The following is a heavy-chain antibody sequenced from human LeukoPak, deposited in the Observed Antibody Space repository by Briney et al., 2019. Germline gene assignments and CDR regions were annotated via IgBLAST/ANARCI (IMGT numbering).Heavy chain of an antibody. J-gene: IGHJ4*02. CDR2: IYYSGST. CDR1: GDSITSDDYY. V-gene: IGHV4-30-4*08. CDR3: ARVGIVGASYFDY. Sequence: SETLSLTCTVSGDSITSDDYYWSWIRQPPGKGLEWIGYIYYSGSTYYNPSLQSRVTISLDRSKTQFSLKLNSVSAADTAVYYCARVGIVGASYFDYWGQGTLVTVSS. D-gene: IGHD1-26*01.